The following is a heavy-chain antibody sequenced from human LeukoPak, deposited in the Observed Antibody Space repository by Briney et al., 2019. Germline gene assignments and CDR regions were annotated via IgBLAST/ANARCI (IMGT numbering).Heavy chain of an antibody. CDR2: IYYSGST. CDR1: GGSISSSSYY. V-gene: IGHV4-39*01. J-gene: IGHJ4*02. CDR3: AGSLVIGPDY. D-gene: IGHD6-13*01. Sequence: PSETLSLTCTVSGGSISSSSYYWGWIRQPPGKGLEWIGSIYYSGSTYYNPSLKSRVTISVDTSKNQFSLKLSSVTAADTAVYYCAGSLVIGPDYWGQGTLVTVSS.